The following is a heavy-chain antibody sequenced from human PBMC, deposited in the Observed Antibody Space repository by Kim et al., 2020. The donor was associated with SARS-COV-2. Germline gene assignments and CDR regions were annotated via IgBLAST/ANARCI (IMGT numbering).Heavy chain of an antibody. CDR3: ARAVAGTYYYGMDV. J-gene: IGHJ6*02. D-gene: IGHD6-19*01. Sequence: ADAVKGRFTNSRDNSNNTLYLQMNSLRAEDTAVYYCARAVAGTYYYGMDVWGQGTTVTVSS. V-gene: IGHV3-30*01.